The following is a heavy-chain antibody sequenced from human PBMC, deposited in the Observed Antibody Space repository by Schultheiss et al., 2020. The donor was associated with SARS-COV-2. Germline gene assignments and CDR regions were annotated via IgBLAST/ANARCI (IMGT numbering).Heavy chain of an antibody. Sequence: SETLSLTCTVSGGSVSSGSYYWSWIRQPPGKGLEWIGYIYYSGSTNYNPSLKSRVTISVDTSKNQFSLKLSSVTAADTAVYYCAREVATVAFDIWGQGTMVTVSS. V-gene: IGHV4-61*01. J-gene: IGHJ3*02. D-gene: IGHD5-12*01. CDR2: IYYSGST. CDR1: GGSVSSGSYY. CDR3: AREVATVAFDI.